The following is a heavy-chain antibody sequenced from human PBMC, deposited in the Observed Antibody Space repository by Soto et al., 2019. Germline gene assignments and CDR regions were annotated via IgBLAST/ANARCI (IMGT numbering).Heavy chain of an antibody. CDR1: GGSISSSNW. Sequence: QVQLQESGPGLVKPSGTLSLTCAVSGGSISSSNWWSWVRQPPGKGLEWIGEIYHSGSTNYNPSLKSRVTISVDKSKNQFSLKLSSVTAADTAVYYCARTVVVPAAMRYYYYYYGMDVWGQGTTVTVSS. J-gene: IGHJ6*02. CDR3: ARTVVVPAAMRYYYYYYGMDV. CDR2: IYHSGST. V-gene: IGHV4-4*02. D-gene: IGHD2-2*01.